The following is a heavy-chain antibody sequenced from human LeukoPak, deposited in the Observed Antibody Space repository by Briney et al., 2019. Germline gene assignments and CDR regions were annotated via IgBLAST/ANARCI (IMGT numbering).Heavy chain of an antibody. Sequence: GGSLRLSCAAAGFSFGSYAMSWVRQAPGRGLEWVSGISDNGGGTYYGDSVKGRFTISRDNSKNMLYLQMNGLRAEDTALYYCAKERSTVGTPLFDNWGQGILVTVFS. CDR3: AKERSTVGTPLFDN. V-gene: IGHV3-23*01. CDR1: GFSFGSYA. CDR2: ISDNGGGT. J-gene: IGHJ4*02. D-gene: IGHD2-15*01.